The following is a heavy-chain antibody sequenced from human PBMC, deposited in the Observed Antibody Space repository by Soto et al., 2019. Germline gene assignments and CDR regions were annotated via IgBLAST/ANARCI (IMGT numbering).Heavy chain of an antibody. CDR1: GYRFTAYL. CDR2: IFSGDSDT. J-gene: IGHJ6*02. Sequence: GESLTISCQCSGYRFTAYLIALVRPLPGKGLEWMGIIFSGDSDTRYSPSFQGQVSISADKSISTAYLQWSSLKASDTATYYCARAKGAYYDSSRGMDVWGQGTTVNVS. V-gene: IGHV5-51*01. D-gene: IGHD3-22*01. CDR3: ARAKGAYYDSSRGMDV.